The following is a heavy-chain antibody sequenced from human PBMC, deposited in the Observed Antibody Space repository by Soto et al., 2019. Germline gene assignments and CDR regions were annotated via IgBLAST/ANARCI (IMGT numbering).Heavy chain of an antibody. D-gene: IGHD5-12*01. CDR2: FDPEDGET. CDR1: GYTLTELS. V-gene: IGHV1-24*01. CDR3: ATDPRGYVNWFDP. J-gene: IGHJ5*02. Sequence: LVKVSCKVSGYTLTELSMHWVRQAPGKGLEWMGGFDPEDGETIYAQKFQGRVTMTEDTSTDTAYMELSSLRSEDTAVYYCATDPRGYVNWFDPWGQGTLVTVSS.